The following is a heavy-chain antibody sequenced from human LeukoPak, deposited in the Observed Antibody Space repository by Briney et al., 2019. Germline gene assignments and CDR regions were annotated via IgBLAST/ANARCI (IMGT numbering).Heavy chain of an antibody. Sequence: SETLSLTCTVSGGSISSSSYYWGWIRQPPGKGLEWIGSIYYSGSTYYNPSLKSRVTLSVDTSKNQFSLKLSSVTAADTAVYYCARLDCGGDCYYFDYWGQGTLVTVSS. J-gene: IGHJ4*02. CDR1: GGSISSSSYY. CDR3: ARLDCGGDCYYFDY. D-gene: IGHD2-21*02. V-gene: IGHV4-39*07. CDR2: IYYSGST.